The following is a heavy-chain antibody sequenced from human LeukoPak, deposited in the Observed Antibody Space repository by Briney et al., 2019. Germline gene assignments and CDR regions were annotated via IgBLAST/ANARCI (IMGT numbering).Heavy chain of an antibody. J-gene: IGHJ4*02. Sequence: GASVKVSCKASGYTFTGYYIHWVRQVRGQGPEWMGWINPNNGGTNHAQNFQGRVTMTRDTSISTAYMELSRLRSDDTAVYYCARTRISAASSGCDYWGQGTLVTVSS. CDR1: GYTFTGYY. V-gene: IGHV1-2*02. CDR3: ARTRISAASSGCDY. D-gene: IGHD3-22*01. CDR2: INPNNGGT.